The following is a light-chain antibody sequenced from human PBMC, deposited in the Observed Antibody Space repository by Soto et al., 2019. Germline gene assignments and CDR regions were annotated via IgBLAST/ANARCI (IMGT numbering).Light chain of an antibody. J-gene: IGLJ3*02. V-gene: IGLV2-11*01. CDR2: DVS. CDR3: CSYAGSYALV. CDR1: SSDVGGYNF. Sequence: QSALTQPRSVSGSPGQSVAISCTGTSSDVGGYNFVSWYQHHPGKAPKLIIYDVSKRPSGVPDRFSGSKSGNTASLTISGLQAEDEADYHCCSYAGSYALVFGGGTQLTVL.